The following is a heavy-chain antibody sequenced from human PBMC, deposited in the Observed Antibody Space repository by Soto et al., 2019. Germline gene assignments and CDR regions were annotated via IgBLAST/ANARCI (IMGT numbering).Heavy chain of an antibody. J-gene: IGHJ4*02. D-gene: IGHD3-16*01. CDR1: GFAFDSFA. Sequence: EGSLRLSCAASGFAFDSFAMTWVRQAPGKGLEWVSAISASGGSTFYADSAKGRFTISRDSSKNTLYLQMNSLRAEDTAVYYCARGAVMPDSWGQGTLVTVS. V-gene: IGHV3-23*01. CDR3: ARGAVMPDS. CDR2: ISASGGST.